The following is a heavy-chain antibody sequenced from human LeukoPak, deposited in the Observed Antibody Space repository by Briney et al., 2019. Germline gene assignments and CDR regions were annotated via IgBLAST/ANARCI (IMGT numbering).Heavy chain of an antibody. D-gene: IGHD1-26*01. CDR2: IKQDGSEK. CDR1: GFTFGSYW. J-gene: IGHJ4*02. Sequence: GGSLRLSCAASGFTFGSYWMSWVRQAPGKGLDWVANIKQDGSEKYYVDSVKGRFTISRDNAKNSLYLQMNSLRAEDTAVYYCARVIIRGIIVGALDYWGQGTLVTVSS. V-gene: IGHV3-7*01. CDR3: ARVIIRGIIVGALDY.